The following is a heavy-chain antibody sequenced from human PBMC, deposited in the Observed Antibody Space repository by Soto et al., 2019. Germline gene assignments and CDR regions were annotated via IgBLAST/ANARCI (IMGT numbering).Heavy chain of an antibody. CDR3: ARAAREPVAGYYYYGMDV. V-gene: IGHV1-18*01. J-gene: IGHJ6*02. CDR1: GYTFTSYG. CDR2: ISAYNGNT. D-gene: IGHD6-19*01. Sequence: ASVKVSCKASGYTFTSYGISWVRQAPGQGLEWMGWISAYNGNTNYAQKLQGRVTMTTDTSTSTAYMELRSLRSEDTAVYYCARAAREPVAGYYYYGMDVWGQGTTVTVSS.